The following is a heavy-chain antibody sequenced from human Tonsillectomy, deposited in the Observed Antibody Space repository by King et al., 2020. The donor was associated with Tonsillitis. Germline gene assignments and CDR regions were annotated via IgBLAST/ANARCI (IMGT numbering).Heavy chain of an antibody. J-gene: IGHJ4*02. Sequence: VQLVESGGGVVQPGRSLRLSCAAAGFTLSSYAIHWVRQAPGKGLEWVAVIWYDGSYDGSNEYYAESVKGRFTISRDNSKNTLYLQMNSLRGADTAVYYGAREESLGFDYWGQGTLVTVSS. CDR2: IWYDGSYDGSNE. CDR1: GFTLSSYA. V-gene: IGHV3-33*01. CDR3: AREESLGFDY.